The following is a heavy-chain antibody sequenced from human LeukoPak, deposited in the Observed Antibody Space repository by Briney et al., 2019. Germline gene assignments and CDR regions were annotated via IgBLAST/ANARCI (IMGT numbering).Heavy chain of an antibody. D-gene: IGHD6-6*01. J-gene: IGHJ4*02. CDR1: GGSISSYY. CDR2: IYYSGST. CDR3: ATLVSSLYYFDY. V-gene: IGHV4-59*08. Sequence: PSETLSLTCTVSGGSISSYYWSWIRQPPGKGLEWIGYIYYSGSTNYNPSLKSRVTISVDTSKNQFSLKLSSVTAADTAVYYCATLVSSLYYFDYWGQGTLVTVSS.